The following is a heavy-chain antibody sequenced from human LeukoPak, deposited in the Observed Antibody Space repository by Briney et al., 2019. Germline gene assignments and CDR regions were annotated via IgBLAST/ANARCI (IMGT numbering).Heavy chain of an antibody. CDR1: GGTFSTYA. J-gene: IGHJ6*03. D-gene: IGHD4/OR15-4a*01. CDR2: IIPIFDKV. V-gene: IGHV1-69*13. CDR3: AKNLLIGALYFYIDV. Sequence: ASVKVSCKASGGTFSTYAITWVRQAPGQGLEWMGAIIPIFDKVNYAQKFQGRFTITANESTSTTYMELRSLGSEDTAVYYCAKNLLIGALYFYIDVWGKGTTVTVSS.